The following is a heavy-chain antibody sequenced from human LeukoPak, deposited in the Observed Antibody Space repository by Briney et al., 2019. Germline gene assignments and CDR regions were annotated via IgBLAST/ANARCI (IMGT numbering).Heavy chain of an antibody. CDR1: GYTLTELS. J-gene: IGHJ3*02. CDR2: FDPEDGET. CDR3: ATGMYCDSSGSHDAFDI. Sequence: ASVKVSCKVSGYTLTELSMHWVRQAPGKGLEWMGGFDPEDGETIYAQKFQGRVTMTEDTSTDTAYMELSSLRSEDTAVYYCATGMYCDSSGSHDAFDIWGQGTMVTVSS. D-gene: IGHD3-22*01. V-gene: IGHV1-24*01.